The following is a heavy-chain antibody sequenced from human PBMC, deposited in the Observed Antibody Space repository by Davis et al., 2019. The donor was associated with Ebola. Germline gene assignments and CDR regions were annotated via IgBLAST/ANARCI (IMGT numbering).Heavy chain of an antibody. Sequence: SETLSLTCTVSGGSISSGDYYWSWIRQPPGKGLEWIGYIYYSGSTNYNPSLKSRVTISVDTSKNQFSLKLSSVTAADTAVYYCARQGRLYYYYGMDVWGQGTTVTVSS. CDR3: ARQGRLYYYYGMDV. CDR1: GGSISSGDYY. V-gene: IGHV4-61*08. J-gene: IGHJ6*02. CDR2: IYYSGST.